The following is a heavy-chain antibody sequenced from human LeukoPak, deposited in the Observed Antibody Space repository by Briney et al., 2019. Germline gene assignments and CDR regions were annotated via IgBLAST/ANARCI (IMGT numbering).Heavy chain of an antibody. CDR1: GVSISNFY. CDR2: IYSGGIT. CDR3: ARDRGSDGSDQLDP. V-gene: IGHV4-4*07. D-gene: IGHD3-10*01. J-gene: IGHJ5*02. Sequence: SETLSLTCTVSGVSISNFYLIWIRQPAGKGLEWIGRIYSGGITIYNPFLKSRVTMSVDTSKNQFSLKLSSVPAADTAVYYCARDRGSDGSDQLDPWGQGTLVTVSS.